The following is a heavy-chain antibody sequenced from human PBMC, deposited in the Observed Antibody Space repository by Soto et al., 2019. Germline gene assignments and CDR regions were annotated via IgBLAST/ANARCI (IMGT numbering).Heavy chain of an antibody. V-gene: IGHV3-74*01. D-gene: IGHD5-12*01. J-gene: IGHJ5*02. CDR3: TRDPGGVATYWFDP. Sequence: VQLVESGGGLVQPGGSLRLSCAASGFTFSSYWMHWVRQAPGKGLVWVSRINSDGSITRFADSVKGRFSIFRDKAKNTLYLQMNSLRAEDTAIYYCTRDPGGVATYWFDPWGQGTLVTVSS. CDR2: INSDGSIT. CDR1: GFTFSSYW.